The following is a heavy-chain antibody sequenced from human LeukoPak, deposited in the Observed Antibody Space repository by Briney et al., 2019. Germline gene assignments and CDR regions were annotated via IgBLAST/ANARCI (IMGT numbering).Heavy chain of an antibody. CDR1: GYTFTSHS. CDR3: AREHSTSWSDLDY. Sequence: GASVKVSCKASGYTFTSHSLHWVRQAPGQRLEWMGWINAGNGNTKYSQNFQGRVIFTRDTSAITAYVELSSLRSEDTAVYYCAREHSTSWSDLDYWGQGTLVTVAS. V-gene: IGHV1-3*01. D-gene: IGHD6-13*01. CDR2: INAGNGNT. J-gene: IGHJ4*02.